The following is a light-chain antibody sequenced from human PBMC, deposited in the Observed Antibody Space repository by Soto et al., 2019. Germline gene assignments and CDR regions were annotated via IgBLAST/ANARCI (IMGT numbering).Light chain of an antibody. CDR3: QQYGSSPPIT. CDR1: QSVSSSY. CDR2: GAS. Sequence: EIVLTQSPGTLSLSPGERATLSCRASQSVSSSYLAWYQQKPGQAPRLLIYGASSRATGIPDRFSGIESGTDFTLTISILKPEDFAVYYCQQYGSSPPITFGQGTRLEIK. V-gene: IGKV3-20*01. J-gene: IGKJ5*01.